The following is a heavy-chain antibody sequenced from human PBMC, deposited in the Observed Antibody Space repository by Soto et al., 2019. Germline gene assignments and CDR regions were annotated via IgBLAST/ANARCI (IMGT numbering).Heavy chain of an antibody. D-gene: IGHD3-9*01. Sequence: GGSLRLSCAASGFTFSSYSMNWVRQAPGKGLEWVSYISSSSSTIYYADSVKGRFTISRDNAKNSLYLQMNSLRAEDTAVYYCTTDSLFSTTLVRFDLWGHGTLVTVSS. CDR2: ISSSSSTI. J-gene: IGHJ4*01. V-gene: IGHV3-48*01. CDR3: TTDSLFSTTLVRFDL. CDR1: GFTFSSYS.